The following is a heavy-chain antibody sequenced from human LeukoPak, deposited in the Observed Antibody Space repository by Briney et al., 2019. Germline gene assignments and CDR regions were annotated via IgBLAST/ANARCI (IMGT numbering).Heavy chain of an antibody. Sequence: ASVKVSCKASGYTFTNYGINWVRQAPGQGLEWMGWISAYNGNTNYVQKLQGRVTMTTDTSTSRAYLELRSLRSDDTAVYYCARFLDRDGYNFFDYWGQGTLVTVSS. J-gene: IGHJ4*02. V-gene: IGHV1-18*01. CDR2: ISAYNGNT. D-gene: IGHD5-24*01. CDR3: ARFLDRDGYNFFDY. CDR1: GYTFTNYG.